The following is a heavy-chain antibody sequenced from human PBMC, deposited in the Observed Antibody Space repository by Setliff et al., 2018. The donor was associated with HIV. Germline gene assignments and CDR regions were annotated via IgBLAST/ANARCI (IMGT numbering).Heavy chain of an antibody. CDR2: IYYSGST. CDR3: ARHPFLGSSPKRDAFDI. J-gene: IGHJ3*02. V-gene: IGHV4-59*08. D-gene: IGHD6-13*01. CDR1: GGSISSYY. Sequence: SETLSLTCTVSGGSISSYYWSWIRQPPGKGLEWIGYIYYSGSTNYNPSLKSRVTISVDTSKNQFSLKLSSVTAADTAVYYCARHPFLGSSPKRDAFDIWGQGTMVTVSS.